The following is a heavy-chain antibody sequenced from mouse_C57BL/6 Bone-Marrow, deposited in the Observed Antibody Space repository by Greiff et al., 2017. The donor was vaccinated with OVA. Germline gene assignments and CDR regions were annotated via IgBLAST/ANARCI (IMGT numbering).Heavy chain of an antibody. CDR1: GFSFNTYA. Sequence: EVHLVESGGGLVQPKGSLKLSCAASGFSFNTYAMNWVRQAPGQGLEWVARIRSKSNYYATYYADSVKDRFTISRDDSESMLYLQMNNLKTEDTAMYYCVRQGERDSAWLAYWGQGTLVTVSA. D-gene: IGHD3-1*01. CDR3: VRQGERDSAWLAY. CDR2: IRSKSNYYAT. J-gene: IGHJ3*01. V-gene: IGHV10-1*01.